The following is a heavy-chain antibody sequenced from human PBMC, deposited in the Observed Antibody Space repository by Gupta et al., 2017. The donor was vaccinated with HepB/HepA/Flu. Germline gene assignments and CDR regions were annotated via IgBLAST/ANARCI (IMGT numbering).Heavy chain of an antibody. D-gene: IGHD3-16*01. CDR1: GFTFRNFG. CDR3: AKESSPFMRTSFDA. Sequence: QVQLVESGGDVVQPGTSLTLSCAASGFTFRNFGMQWVRQAPGKGLEWVTVIAHDGSVTHYADSVKGRCTISRDNSQNTMEMQMNSLRVEDTAIYYCAKESSPFMRTSFDAWGQGILVTVSS. V-gene: IGHV3-30*18. J-gene: IGHJ5*02. CDR2: IAHDGSVT.